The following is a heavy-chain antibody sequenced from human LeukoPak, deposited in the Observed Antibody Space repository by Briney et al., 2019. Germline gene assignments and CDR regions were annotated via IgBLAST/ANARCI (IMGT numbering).Heavy chain of an antibody. CDR2: ISHDGGNK. D-gene: IGHD4-23*01. CDR1: GFTLSSCG. Sequence: PGGSLRLSCAVSGFTLSSCGMHWVRQAPGKGLEWLAGISHDGGNKYYADSVKGRFTISRDNSKNTLDLQMNSLRAEDTVLYYCAKETMVTLGSYFHYWGQGTQVTVSS. V-gene: IGHV3-30*02. CDR3: AKETMVTLGSYFHY. J-gene: IGHJ4*02.